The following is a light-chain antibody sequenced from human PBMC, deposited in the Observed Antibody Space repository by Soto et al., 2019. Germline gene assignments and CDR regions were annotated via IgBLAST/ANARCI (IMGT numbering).Light chain of an antibody. Sequence: EIVMTQSPATLSVSPGERATLSCRASQSVSSNLAWYQQKPGQAPRLLIYGASTRATGIQARFSGSGSGTEFTLTISSLQSEDCAVYYCHQYNNWPRTFGQGTKVEIK. CDR1: QSVSSN. CDR3: HQYNNWPRT. V-gene: IGKV3-15*01. CDR2: GAS. J-gene: IGKJ1*01.